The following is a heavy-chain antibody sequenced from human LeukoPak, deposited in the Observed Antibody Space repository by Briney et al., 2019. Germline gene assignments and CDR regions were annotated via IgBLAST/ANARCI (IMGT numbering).Heavy chain of an antibody. J-gene: IGHJ4*02. CDR3: ARDPGIAVAGYYFDY. Sequence: ASVKVSCKASGYTFTSYGISWVRQAPGQGLEWMGWISAYNGNTNYAQKLQGRVTMTTDTSTSTAYMELRSLRSDDTAVYYCARDPGIAVAGYYFDYWGQGTLVTVSS. CDR1: GYTFTSYG. V-gene: IGHV1-18*01. CDR2: ISAYNGNT. D-gene: IGHD6-19*01.